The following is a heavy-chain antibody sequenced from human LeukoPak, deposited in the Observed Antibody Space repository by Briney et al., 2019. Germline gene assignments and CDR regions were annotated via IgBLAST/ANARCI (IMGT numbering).Heavy chain of an antibody. CDR3: VRDKRDETRPSSERFDY. V-gene: IGHV4-59*01. CDR1: GGSLSREY. Sequence: KPPERLSLTWPVPGGSLSREYWSWLRQPPGGGREWIGYIYYTGTTNYNPSLKRRAAIPVDKSKNQFSLKLTSVTAADTAVYYCVRDKRDETRPSSERFDYWGQGTLVTVSS. D-gene: IGHD5-24*01. J-gene: IGHJ4*02. CDR2: IYYTGTT.